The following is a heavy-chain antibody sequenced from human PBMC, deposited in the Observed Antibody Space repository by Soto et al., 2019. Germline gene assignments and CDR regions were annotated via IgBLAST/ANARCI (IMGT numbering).Heavy chain of an antibody. J-gene: IGHJ4*02. CDR2: IYHGGST. Sequence: QLQLQESGSGLVRPSQTLSLSCAVSGDSISNGGYSWNWIRQPPGKGLEWIGYIYHGGSTYSNPSLEGRVILSVDTSKNQFSLRLTSVIAADTAVYYCARDRRSFYHDGSGLDYWGQGILVTVSS. V-gene: IGHV4-30-2*01. CDR3: ARDRRSFYHDGSGLDY. CDR1: GDSISNGGYS. D-gene: IGHD3-22*01.